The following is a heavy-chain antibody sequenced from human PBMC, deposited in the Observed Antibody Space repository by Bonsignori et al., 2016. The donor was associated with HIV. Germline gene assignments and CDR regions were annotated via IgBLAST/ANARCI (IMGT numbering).Heavy chain of an antibody. CDR1: GDSIINNHW. CDR2: TFHAGNI. Sequence: QVQLQESGPGLVKPSGTLSLTCVVSGDSIINNHWYHWVRQSPGKGLEWIAETFHAGNINYNPSLKSRVTMSMDKSKNXISLKVTSVSAADTAVYYCVREPIGWLAFDVWAEGTVSTVSS. CDR3: VREPIGWLAFDV. J-gene: IGHJ3*01. V-gene: IGHV4-4*02. D-gene: IGHD6-19*01.